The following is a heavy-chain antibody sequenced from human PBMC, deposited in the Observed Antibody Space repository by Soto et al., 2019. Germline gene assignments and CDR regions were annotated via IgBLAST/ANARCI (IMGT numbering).Heavy chain of an antibody. J-gene: IGHJ3*02. CDR1: GFTFSSYA. V-gene: IGHV3-30-3*01. CDR2: ISYDGSNK. D-gene: IGHD3-22*01. CDR3: ARDRGLYDSSGYYHGRAFDI. Sequence: GGSLRLSCAASGFTFSSYAMHWVRQAPGKGLEWVAVISYDGSNKYYADSVKGRFTISRDNSKNTLYLQMNSLRAEDTAVYYCARDRGLYDSSGYYHGRAFDIWGQGTMVTVSS.